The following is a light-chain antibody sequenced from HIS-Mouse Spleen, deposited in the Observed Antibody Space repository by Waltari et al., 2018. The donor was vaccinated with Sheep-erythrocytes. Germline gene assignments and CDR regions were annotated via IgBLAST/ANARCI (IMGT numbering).Light chain of an antibody. CDR1: SSDVGGYNY. V-gene: IGLV2-11*02. CDR3: YSTDSSGNHWV. Sequence: QSALTQPRSVSGSPGQSVTISCTGPSSDVGGYNYVSWYQQHPGKAPKLMIYDVSKRPSGVPDRFSGSKSGNTASLTISGAQVEDEADYYCYSTDSSGNHWVFGGGTKLTVL. J-gene: IGLJ3*02. CDR2: DVS.